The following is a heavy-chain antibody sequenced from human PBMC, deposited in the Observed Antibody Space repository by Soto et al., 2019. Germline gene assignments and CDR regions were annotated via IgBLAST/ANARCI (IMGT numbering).Heavy chain of an antibody. Sequence: PXETLSLTCAVSGGSFSGYFWSWIRQPPGKGLEWIGEINHSGSTNYNPSLKNRVTISVDTSRNQFSLKLSSVTAADTAVYYCARGFRAYIYGSNYYYYFRMDVWGQGTKVPVSS. D-gene: IGHD5-18*01. J-gene: IGHJ6*02. V-gene: IGHV4-34*01. CDR3: ARGFRAYIYGSNYYYYFRMDV. CDR1: GGSFSGYF. CDR2: INHSGST.